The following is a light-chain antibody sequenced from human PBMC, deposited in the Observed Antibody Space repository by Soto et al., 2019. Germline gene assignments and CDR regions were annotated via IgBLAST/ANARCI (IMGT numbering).Light chain of an antibody. Sequence: EIVLTQSPGTLSLSPGERATLSCRASQSISNNYLAWYQQQPGQAPRLLIYGASSRAAGVPDRFSGSGSGTDFTLTISRLEPEDFAVYYCQQYGISPPGYSFGQGTKLEIK. V-gene: IGKV3-20*01. J-gene: IGKJ2*03. CDR2: GAS. CDR3: QQYGISPPGYS. CDR1: QSISNNY.